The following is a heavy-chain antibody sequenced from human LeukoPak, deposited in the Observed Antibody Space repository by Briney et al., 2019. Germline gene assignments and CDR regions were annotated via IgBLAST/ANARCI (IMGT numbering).Heavy chain of an antibody. CDR1: GGSISSSSYY. J-gene: IGHJ6*03. D-gene: IGHD1-1*01. Sequence: SETLSLTCTVSGGSISSSSYYWGWIRQPPGKGLEWIGSIYYSGSTYYNPSLKSRVTISVDTSKNQFSLKLSSVTAADTAVYYCARDEAWNVSHYYYYYMDVWGKGTTVTVSS. V-gene: IGHV4-39*07. CDR3: ARDEAWNVSHYYYYYMDV. CDR2: IYYSGST.